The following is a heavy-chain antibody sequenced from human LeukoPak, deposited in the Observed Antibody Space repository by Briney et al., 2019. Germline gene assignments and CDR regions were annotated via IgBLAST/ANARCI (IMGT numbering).Heavy chain of an antibody. D-gene: IGHD3-10*01. CDR2: IYYSGST. V-gene: IGHV4-39*07. J-gene: IGHJ4*02. CDR3: GRSYGSGRIIGY. Sequence: KTSETLSLTCTVSGGSISSSSYYWGWIRQPPGKGLEWIGSIYYSGSTYYNPSLKSRVTISVDTSKNQFSLKLSSVTAADTAVYYCGRSYGSGRIIGYWGQGTLVTVSS. CDR1: GGSISSSSYY.